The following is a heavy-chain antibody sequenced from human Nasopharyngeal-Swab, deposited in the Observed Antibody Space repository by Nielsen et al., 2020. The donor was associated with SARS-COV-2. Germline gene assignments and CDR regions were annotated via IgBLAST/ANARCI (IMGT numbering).Heavy chain of an antibody. CDR3: ARALYYYYYMDV. CDR2: IYYSGST. CDR1: GGSTSSGDYY. Sequence: SETLSLTCTVSGGSTSSGDYYWTWIRQPPGKGLEWIGYIYYSGSTNYNPSLKSRVTISVDTSKNQFSLKLSSVTAADTAVYYCARALYYYYYMDVWGKGTTVTVSS. V-gene: IGHV4-61*08. J-gene: IGHJ6*03.